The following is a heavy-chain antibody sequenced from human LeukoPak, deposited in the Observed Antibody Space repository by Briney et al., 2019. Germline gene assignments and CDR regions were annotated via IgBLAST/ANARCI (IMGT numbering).Heavy chain of an antibody. J-gene: IGHJ6*02. Sequence: QTGGSLRLSCAASGFTFSSYAMSWVRQAPGKRLEWVSAISGSGGSTYYADSVKGRFTISRDNSKNTLYLQMNSLRAEDTAVYYCAKWLCSSTSCRLSYYYYYGMDVWGQGTTVTVSS. CDR3: AKWLCSSTSCRLSYYYYYGMDV. V-gene: IGHV3-23*01. D-gene: IGHD2-2*01. CDR2: ISGSGGST. CDR1: GFTFSSYA.